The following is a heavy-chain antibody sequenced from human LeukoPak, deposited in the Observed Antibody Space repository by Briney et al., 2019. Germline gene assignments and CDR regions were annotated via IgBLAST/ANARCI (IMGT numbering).Heavy chain of an antibody. CDR1: GYTFTSYG. Sequence: ASVKVSCKASGYTFTSYGISWVRQAPGQGLEWMGWISAYNGNTNYAQKLQGRVTMTTDTSTSTAYMELRSLRSEDTAVYYCLGYCTNGVCLDDWGQGTLVTVSS. D-gene: IGHD2-8*01. J-gene: IGHJ4*02. CDR2: ISAYNGNT. V-gene: IGHV1-18*01. CDR3: LGYCTNGVCLDD.